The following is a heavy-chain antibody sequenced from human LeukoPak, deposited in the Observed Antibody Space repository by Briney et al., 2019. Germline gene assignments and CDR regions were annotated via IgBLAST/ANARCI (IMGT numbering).Heavy chain of an antibody. D-gene: IGHD6-13*01. Sequence: SETLSLTCTVSGGSISSYYWSWIRQPPGKGLEWIGYIYYSGSTNYNPSLKSRVTISVDTSKNQFSLKLSSVTAADTAVYYCARHSGIAAAGNWFDPWGQGTLVTVSS. CDR3: ARHSGIAAAGNWFDP. V-gene: IGHV4-59*08. CDR1: GGSISSYY. CDR2: IYYSGST. J-gene: IGHJ5*02.